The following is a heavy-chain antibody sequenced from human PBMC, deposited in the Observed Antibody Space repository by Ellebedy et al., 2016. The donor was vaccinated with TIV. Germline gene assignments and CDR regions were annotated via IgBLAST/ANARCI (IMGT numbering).Heavy chain of an antibody. CDR3: VGLFGIIGGTFDI. CDR1: GGSFSGYY. CDR2: TNHSGST. J-gene: IGHJ3*02. D-gene: IGHD3-10*02. V-gene: IGHV4-34*01. Sequence: MPSETLSLTCGVYGGSFSGYYWSRNRQPPGKGLEWLGATNHSGSTKYNASLKSRVTISVETSKNQFSLKLSSVTAADTAVYYCVGLFGIIGGTFDIWGQGTMVTVSS.